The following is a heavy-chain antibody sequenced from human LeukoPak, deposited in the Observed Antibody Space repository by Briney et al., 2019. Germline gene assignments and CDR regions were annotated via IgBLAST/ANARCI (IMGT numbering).Heavy chain of an antibody. V-gene: IGHV3-23*01. CDR2: ISNGKT. CDR1: GSPFSSHA. Sequence: GGSLRLSCAASGSPFSSHAMSWVRQPPGKGLEWVAAISNGKTYYADSVRGRFAISRDDSTNTVYLHMNSLRDEDTALYHCVREAGYCAPVCVKTNWFDPWGQGTLVTVSS. D-gene: IGHD2-15*01. CDR3: VREAGYCAPVCVKTNWFDP. J-gene: IGHJ5*02.